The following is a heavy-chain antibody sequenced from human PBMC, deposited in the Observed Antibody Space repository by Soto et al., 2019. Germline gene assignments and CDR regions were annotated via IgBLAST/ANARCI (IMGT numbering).Heavy chain of an antibody. J-gene: IGHJ4*02. CDR1: GYTFISYY. CDR2: INPNGGST. CDR3: AVGYSGNGNFAY. D-gene: IGHD5-12*01. Sequence: ASVKVSCKASGYTFISYYMHWVRQAPGQGLEWMGIINPNGGSTTYAQKLQGRVTMTRDTSTSTVYMELSSLRSEDAAVYYCAVGYSGNGNFAYWGQGTRVTVSS. V-gene: IGHV1-46*04.